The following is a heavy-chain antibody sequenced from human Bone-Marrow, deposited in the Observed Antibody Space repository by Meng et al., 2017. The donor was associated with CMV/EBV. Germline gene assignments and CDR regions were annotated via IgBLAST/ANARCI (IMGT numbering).Heavy chain of an antibody. CDR3: ARVKPYSSASRGYYYGMDV. Sequence: ASVKVSCKASGYTFTSYDINWVRQATGQGLEWMGWMNPNSGNTGYAQKFQGRVTMTRNTSISTAYMELSSLRAEDTAVYYCARVKPYSSASRGYYYGMDVWGQGTTVTVSS. D-gene: IGHD6-6*01. J-gene: IGHJ6*02. CDR1: GYTFTSYD. V-gene: IGHV1-8*01. CDR2: MNPNSGNT.